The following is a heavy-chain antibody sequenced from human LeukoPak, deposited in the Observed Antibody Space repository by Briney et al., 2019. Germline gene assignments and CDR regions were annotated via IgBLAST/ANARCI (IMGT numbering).Heavy chain of an antibody. J-gene: IGHJ3*02. CDR2: ISSSSSYI. D-gene: IGHD2-2*01. CDR1: GFTFSSYS. CDR3: ARDKSPGYQLPHPYAFDI. Sequence: GGSLRLSCAASGFTFSSYSMNWVRRAPGKGLEWVSSISSSSSYIYYADSVKGRFTISRDNAKNSLYLQMNSLRAEDTAVYYCARDKSPGYQLPHPYAFDIWGQGTMVTVSS. V-gene: IGHV3-21*01.